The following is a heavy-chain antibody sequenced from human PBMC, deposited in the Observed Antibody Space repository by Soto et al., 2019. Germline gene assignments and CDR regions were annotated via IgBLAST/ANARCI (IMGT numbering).Heavy chain of an antibody. Sequence: SETLSLTCTVSGGSISSYYWSWIRQPAGKGLEWIGRIYSGGSTNYNPSLKSRVTLSVDASKNQFSLKLTSVTAADTAVYFCARVEAAKFFAHWGQGTLVTVS. CDR3: ARVEAAKFFAH. J-gene: IGHJ4*02. CDR2: IYSGGST. D-gene: IGHD2-15*01. CDR1: GGSISSYY. V-gene: IGHV4-4*07.